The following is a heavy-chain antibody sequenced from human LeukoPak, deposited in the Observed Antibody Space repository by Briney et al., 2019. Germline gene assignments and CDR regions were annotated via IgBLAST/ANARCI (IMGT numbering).Heavy chain of an antibody. Sequence: GGSLRLSCAASGFTFSSYGMHWVRQAPGKGLEWVAIVWYDGSNKYYADSVKGRFTISRDNSKNTLYLQMNSLRAEDTAVYYCARGGMTPVTTSRAVPIGYYYMDVWGKGTTVTVSS. D-gene: IGHD4-17*01. V-gene: IGHV3-33*01. J-gene: IGHJ6*03. CDR2: VWYDGSNK. CDR1: GFTFSSYG. CDR3: ARGGMTPVTTSRAVPIGYYYMDV.